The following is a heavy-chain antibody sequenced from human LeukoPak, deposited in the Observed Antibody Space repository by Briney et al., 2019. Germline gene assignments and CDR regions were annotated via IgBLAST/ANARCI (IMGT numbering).Heavy chain of an antibody. CDR1: GFTFSSYG. CDR3: AKSRGPRVTIYGVDVFPPFDS. D-gene: IGHD3-3*01. Sequence: SGGSLRLSCAASGFTFSSYGMHWVRQAPGKGLEWVAVIWYDGSNKYYADSVKGRFTISRDTSKNILYLQMDSLRAEDTAVYYCAKSRGPRVTIYGVDVFPPFDSWGQGALVSVSP. V-gene: IGHV3-33*03. J-gene: IGHJ4*02. CDR2: IWYDGSNK.